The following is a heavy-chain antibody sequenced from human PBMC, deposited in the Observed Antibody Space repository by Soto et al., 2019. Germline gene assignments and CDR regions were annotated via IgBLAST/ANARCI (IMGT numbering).Heavy chain of an antibody. V-gene: IGHV1-3*01. J-gene: IGHJ4*02. CDR1: GYTLISYA. D-gene: IGHD3-10*01. CDR3: AREASRGRFDY. Sequence: QVQLVQSGAEVKKPGASVKVSCKASGYTLISYALHWVRQAPGQRLEGMGWVNPGSGNTEYSQIFQGRVTITGDTSASTAYLELAGLRSEDTAMYYCAREASRGRFDYWGQGTLVTVSS. CDR2: VNPGSGNT.